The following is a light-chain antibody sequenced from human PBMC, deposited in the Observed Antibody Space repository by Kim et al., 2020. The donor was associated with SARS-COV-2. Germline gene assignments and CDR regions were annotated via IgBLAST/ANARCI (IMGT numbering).Light chain of an antibody. V-gene: IGKV3-15*01. CDR3: QQYNNWPPYT. CDR1: QSVSNK. J-gene: IGKJ2*01. Sequence: VTPGERATLSCRASQSVSNKLAWYQQRPGQSPRLLIYSASTRATGIPARFSGSGSGTEFTLTISSLQSEDFAVYFCQQYNNWPPYTFGQGTKLEI. CDR2: SAS.